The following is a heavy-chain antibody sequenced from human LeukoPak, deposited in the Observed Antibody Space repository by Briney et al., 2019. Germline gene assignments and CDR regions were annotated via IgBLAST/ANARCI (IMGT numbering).Heavy chain of an antibody. CDR3: AGVMGRRNAFDI. D-gene: IGHD5-24*01. CDR2: INSDGSST. Sequence: GGSLRLSCAASGFTFSSYWMHWVRQAPGKGLVWVSRINSDGSSTSYADSVKGRFTISRDNAKNTLYLQMNGLRAEDTAVYYCAGVMGRRNAFDIWGQGTMVTVSS. J-gene: IGHJ3*02. V-gene: IGHV3-74*01. CDR1: GFTFSSYW.